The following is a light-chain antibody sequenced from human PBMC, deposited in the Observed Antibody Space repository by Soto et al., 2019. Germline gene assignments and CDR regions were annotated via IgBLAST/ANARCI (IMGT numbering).Light chain of an antibody. CDR1: SSNIGTSS. CDR2: TTN. J-gene: IGLJ1*01. CDR3: AAWDDSLNGHV. V-gene: IGLV1-44*01. Sequence: QFVLTQPHSASGTPGQRVTISCSGSSSNIGTSSVHWFQRLPGTAPKLLISTTNQRPSGVPERFSGSKSGTSASLAISGLQSEDEVDYYCAAWDDSLNGHVFGTGTKVTVL.